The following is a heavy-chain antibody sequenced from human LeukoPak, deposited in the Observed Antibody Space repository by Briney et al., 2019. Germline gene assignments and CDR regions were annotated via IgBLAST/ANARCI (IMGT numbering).Heavy chain of an antibody. D-gene: IGHD3-22*01. Sequence: GGSLRLACAASGFTFSSYAMSWVRQAPGKGLEWVSAISGSGGSTYYADSVKGRFTISRDNSKNTLYLQMNSLRAEDTAVYYCAKAPQYYYDSSGYLDYWGQGTLVTVSS. CDR2: ISGSGGST. CDR1: GFTFSSYA. J-gene: IGHJ4*02. V-gene: IGHV3-23*01. CDR3: AKAPQYYYDSSGYLDY.